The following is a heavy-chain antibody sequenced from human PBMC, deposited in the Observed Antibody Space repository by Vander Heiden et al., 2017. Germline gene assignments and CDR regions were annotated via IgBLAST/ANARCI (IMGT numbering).Heavy chain of an antibody. CDR1: GFTFSSYS. J-gene: IGHJ6*02. Sequence: EVQLVESGGGLVKPGGSLSLSCSPAGFTFSSYSMNWVRQAPGKGLEWVSSISSSSSYIYYADSVKGRFTISRDNAKNSLYLQMNSLRAEDTAVYYCATNYYYYGMDVWGQGTTVTVSS. CDR3: ATNYYYYGMDV. V-gene: IGHV3-21*01. CDR2: ISSSSSYI.